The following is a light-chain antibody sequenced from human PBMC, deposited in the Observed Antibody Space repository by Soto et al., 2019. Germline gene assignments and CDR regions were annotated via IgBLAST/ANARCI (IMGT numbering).Light chain of an antibody. CDR2: EGS. J-gene: IGLJ2*01. Sequence: QSVLTQPASVSGSPGQSITISCTGTSSDVGSYNLFSWYQQHPGKAPKLMIYEGSKRPSGVSNRFSGSKSGNTASLTISGLQPEDEADYYCCSYAGSSTFVLFGGGTKLTVL. V-gene: IGLV2-23*03. CDR3: CSYAGSSTFVL. CDR1: SSDVGSYNL.